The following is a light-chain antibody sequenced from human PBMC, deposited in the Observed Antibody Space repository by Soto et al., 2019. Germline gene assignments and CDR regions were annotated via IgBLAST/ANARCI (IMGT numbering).Light chain of an antibody. CDR1: QGISSY. V-gene: IGKV1-9*01. CDR3: QQLNIYPLT. CDR2: AAS. Sequence: DIQMTQSPSSLSASTGDRVTITCRASQGISSYLAWYQQKPGKAPKLLIYAASTLQSGVPSRFSGSGSGTEFTLTINSLQPEDFATYYCQQLNIYPLTFGPGTKVDIK. J-gene: IGKJ3*01.